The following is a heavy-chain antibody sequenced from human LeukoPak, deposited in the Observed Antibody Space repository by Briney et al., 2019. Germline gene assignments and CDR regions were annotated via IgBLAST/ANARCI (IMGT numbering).Heavy chain of an antibody. CDR1: GFTFSDYY. V-gene: IGHV3-11*01. J-gene: IGHJ6*02. Sequence: GGSLRLSCAASGFTFSDYYMSWIRQAPGKGLEWVSYISSSGSTIYYADSVKGRFTISRDNAKNSLYLQMNSLRAEDTAVYYCARDGIVVVVAATHSYYYYYGMDVWGQGTTVTVSS. D-gene: IGHD2-15*01. CDR2: ISSSGSTI. CDR3: ARDGIVVVVAATHSYYYYYGMDV.